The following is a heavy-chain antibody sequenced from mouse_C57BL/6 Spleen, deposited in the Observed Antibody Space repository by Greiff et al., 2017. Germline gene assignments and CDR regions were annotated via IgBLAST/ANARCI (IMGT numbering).Heavy chain of an antibody. J-gene: IGHJ2*01. V-gene: IGHV1-53*01. D-gene: IGHD1-1*01. CDR2: INPSNGGT. Sequence: QVQLQQSGTELVKPGASVKLSCKASGYTFTSYWMHWVKQRPGQGLEWIGNINPSNGGTNYNEKFKSKATLTVDKSSSTAYMQLSSLTSEDSAVYYCAREGASTTVVAGDYWGQGTTLTVSS. CDR3: AREGASTTVVAGDY. CDR1: GYTFTSYW.